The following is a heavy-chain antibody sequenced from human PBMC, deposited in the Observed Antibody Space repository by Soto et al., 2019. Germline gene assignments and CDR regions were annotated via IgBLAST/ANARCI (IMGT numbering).Heavy chain of an antibody. D-gene: IGHD3-10*01. Sequence: ETLSLTCTVSRDSISTFYWSWIRQPPGKGLGWIGYIYYTGSTNYNPSLKSRVTMSVDTSKKQFSLKLTSVTAADTAVYYCARQRGNYFDYWGQGSLVTVS. J-gene: IGHJ4*02. V-gene: IGHV4-59*01. CDR1: RDSISTFY. CDR3: ARQRGNYFDY. CDR2: IYYTGST.